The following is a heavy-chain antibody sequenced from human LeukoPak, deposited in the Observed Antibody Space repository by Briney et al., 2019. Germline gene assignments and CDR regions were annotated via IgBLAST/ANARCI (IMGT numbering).Heavy chain of an antibody. CDR3: ARHLDYDSGGYFYPYFDD. D-gene: IGHD3-22*01. J-gene: IGHJ4*02. V-gene: IGHV4-59*08. CDR2: FSNSGTT. Sequence: SETLSLTCNVSGYSMRSYYWSWLRQPPGKGLEWIAYFSNSGTTNYNPSLKSRVIISVDTSNHQFSLTLRSVTAADTAVYYCARHLDYDSGGYFYPYFDDWGQGTLVTVSS. CDR1: GYSMRSYY.